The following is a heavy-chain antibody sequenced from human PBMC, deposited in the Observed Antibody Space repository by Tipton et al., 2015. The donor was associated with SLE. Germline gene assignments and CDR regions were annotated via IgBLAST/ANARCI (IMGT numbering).Heavy chain of an antibody. CDR3: ARQDYDILTGYFDY. D-gene: IGHD3-9*01. V-gene: IGHV4-38-2*02. J-gene: IGHJ4*02. CDR1: GYSISSGYY. Sequence: TLSLTCTVSGYSISSGYYWGWIRQPPGKGLGWIGGSYYSGRTYYSPSLKSRVTISVDTSKNQFSLKLSSVTAADAAVYYCARQDYDILTGYFDYWGQGTLVTVSS. CDR2: SYYSGRT.